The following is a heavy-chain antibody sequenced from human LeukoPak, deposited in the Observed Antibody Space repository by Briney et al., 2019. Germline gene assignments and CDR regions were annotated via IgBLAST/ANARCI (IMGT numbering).Heavy chain of an antibody. V-gene: IGHV3-30*02. CDR1: GFTFRNFG. CDR3: AKDKSQVGVDSASTLVDH. CDR2: IRFDGRDE. Sequence: GGSLTLSCAASGFTFRNFGMHWVHQAPGKGLEWVAFIRFDGRDEYYVDSLKGRFTISRDNSKNTVYLQMNSLTAEDTALYYCAKDKSQVGVDSASTLVDHWGQGTLVIVSS. D-gene: IGHD2-8*02. J-gene: IGHJ4*02.